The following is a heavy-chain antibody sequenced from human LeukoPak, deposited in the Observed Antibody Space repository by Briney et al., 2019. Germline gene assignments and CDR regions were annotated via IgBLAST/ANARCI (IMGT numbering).Heavy chain of an antibody. CDR3: AKDGAWLRFDD. CDR2: IQQDGNEK. V-gene: IGHV3-7*03. CDR1: GFTFSTYW. J-gene: IGHJ4*02. D-gene: IGHD5-12*01. Sequence: GGSLRLSCAASGFTFSTYWMSWVRQAPGKGLEWVANIQQDGNEKYYVDSVKGRFTISRDNAKNSLYLQMNSLRVEDTAVYYCAKDGAWLRFDDWGQGILITVSS.